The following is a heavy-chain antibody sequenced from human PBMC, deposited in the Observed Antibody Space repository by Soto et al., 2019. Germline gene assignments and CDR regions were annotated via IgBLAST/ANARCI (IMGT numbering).Heavy chain of an antibody. CDR2: IIPIFGTA. D-gene: IGHD2-2*01. CDR1: GGTFSSYA. V-gene: IGHV1-69*13. Sequence: ASVKVSCKASGGTFSSYAISWVRQAPGQGLEWMGGIIPIFGTANYAQKFQGRVTITADESTSTAYMELSSLRSEDTAVYYCATWDCSSTSCSYKIDYYYGMDVWGQGTTVTVSS. J-gene: IGHJ6*02. CDR3: ATWDCSSTSCSYKIDYYYGMDV.